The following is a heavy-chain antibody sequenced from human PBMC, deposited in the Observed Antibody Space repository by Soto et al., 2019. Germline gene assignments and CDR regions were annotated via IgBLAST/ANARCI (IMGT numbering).Heavy chain of an antibody. CDR3: ARELDYGGYPYFDY. Sequence: SETLSLTCTVSGGSISSYYWSWIRQPPGEGLEWIGYIYYSGSTNYNPSLKSRVTISVDTSKNQFSLKLSSVTAADTAVYYCARELDYGGYPYFDYWGQGTLVTVSS. D-gene: IGHD4-17*01. J-gene: IGHJ4*02. V-gene: IGHV4-59*01. CDR2: IYYSGST. CDR1: GGSISSYY.